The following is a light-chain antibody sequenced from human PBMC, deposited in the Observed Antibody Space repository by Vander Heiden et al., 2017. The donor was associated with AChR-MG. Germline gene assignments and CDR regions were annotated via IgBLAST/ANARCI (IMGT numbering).Light chain of an antibody. Sequence: QSMLTHPPSASWTPGQRVPISCSGSSSTLGRNTVNWFQQVAGTAPRLLIYGQHERPSGVPDRFSGSKSGTSASLAISGIQSEDEADYYCATWDATLNVWVFGGGTKLTVL. CDR2: GQH. CDR3: ATWDATLNVWV. J-gene: IGLJ3*02. CDR1: SSTLGRNT. V-gene: IGLV1-44*01.